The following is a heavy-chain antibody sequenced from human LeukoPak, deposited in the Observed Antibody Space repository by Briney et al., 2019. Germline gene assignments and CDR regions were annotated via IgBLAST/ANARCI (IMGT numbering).Heavy chain of an antibody. D-gene: IGHD2-15*01. J-gene: IGHJ4*02. CDR3: ARVLYCSGGSCYGLTDY. CDR1: GGSFSGYY. Sequence: PSETLSLTCAVYGGSFSGYYWSWIRQPPGQGLELIGEISLSGSTNYNPSLKSRVTISVDTSKNQFSLKLSSVTAADTAVYYCARVLYCSGGSCYGLTDYWGQGTLVTVSS. V-gene: IGHV4-34*01. CDR2: ISLSGST.